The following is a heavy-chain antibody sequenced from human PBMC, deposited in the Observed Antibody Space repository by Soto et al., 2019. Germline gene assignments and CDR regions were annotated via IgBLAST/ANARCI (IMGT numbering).Heavy chain of an antibody. V-gene: IGHV3-23*01. D-gene: IGHD2-2*01. Sequence: EVQLLESGGGLVQPGGSLRLSCAASGFTFSSYAMSWVRQAPGKGLEWVSAISGSGGSTYYADSVKGRFTFSRDNSKNRLYLEMNSLKAEDTPVHYCAKPGYCSSTSCYLVDLLATPPPDYWGQGTLVTVSS. CDR3: AKPGYCSSTSCYLVDLLATPPPDY. CDR2: ISGSGGST. CDR1: GFTFSSYA. J-gene: IGHJ4*02.